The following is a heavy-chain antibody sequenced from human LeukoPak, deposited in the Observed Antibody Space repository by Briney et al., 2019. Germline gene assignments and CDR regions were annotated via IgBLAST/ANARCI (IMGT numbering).Heavy chain of an antibody. CDR2: INHSGST. D-gene: IGHD3-3*01. Sequence: KTSETLSLTCAVYGGSFSGYYWSWIRQPPGKGLEWIGEINHSGSTNYNPSLKSRVTMSVDTSKNQFSLKLSYVTAADTAVYYCARVDVFGVVSSDYFYYYMDVWGKGTTVTVSS. V-gene: IGHV4-34*01. J-gene: IGHJ6*03. CDR1: GGSFSGYY. CDR3: ARVDVFGVVSSDYFYYYMDV.